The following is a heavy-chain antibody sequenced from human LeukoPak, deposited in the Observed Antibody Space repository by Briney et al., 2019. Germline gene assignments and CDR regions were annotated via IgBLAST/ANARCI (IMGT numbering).Heavy chain of an antibody. D-gene: IGHD3-16*02. CDR3: ARARVWGSYRSGLLDY. J-gene: IGHJ4*02. Sequence: PSETLSLTCVVYGGSFSGYYWSWIRRPPGKGLEWIGEINHSGSTNYNPSLKSRVTISVDTSKNQFSLKLSSVTAADTAVYYCARARVWGSYRSGLLDYWGQGTLVTVSS. CDR2: INHSGST. CDR1: GGSFSGYY. V-gene: IGHV4-34*01.